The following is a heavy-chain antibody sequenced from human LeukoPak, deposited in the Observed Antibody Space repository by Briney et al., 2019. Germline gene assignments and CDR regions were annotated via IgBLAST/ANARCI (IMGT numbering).Heavy chain of an antibody. J-gene: IGHJ4*02. V-gene: IGHV4-38-2*01. CDR2: IYHSGST. Sequence: SETLSLTCAVSGYSISSGYYWGWIRQPPGKGLEWIGSIYHSGSTYYNPSLKSRVTISVGTSKNQFSLKLSFVTAADTAVYYCARRLTMVRGVDYWGQGTLVTVSS. CDR3: ARRLTMVRGVDY. CDR1: GYSISSGYY. D-gene: IGHD3-10*01.